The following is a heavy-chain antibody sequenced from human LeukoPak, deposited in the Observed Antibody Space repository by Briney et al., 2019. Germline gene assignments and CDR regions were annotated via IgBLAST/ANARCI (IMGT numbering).Heavy chain of an antibody. D-gene: IGHD1-26*01. CDR3: AKGGGSAWELLALDY. CDR1: GFTFSSYA. J-gene: IGHJ4*02. V-gene: IGHV3-23*01. CDR2: ISGSGGST. Sequence: PGGPLRLSCAASGFTFSSYAMSWVRQAPGKGLEWVSAISGSGGSTYYADSVKGRFTISRDNSKNTLYLQMNSLRAEDTAVYYCAKGGGSAWELLALDYWGQGTLVTVSS.